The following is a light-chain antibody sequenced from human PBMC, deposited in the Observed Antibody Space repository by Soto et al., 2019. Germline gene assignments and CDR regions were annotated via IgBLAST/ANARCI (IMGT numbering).Light chain of an antibody. Sequence: QSVLTQPASVSGSPGQSITLSCTGTSSDVGGYGYVSWYQQQPGKAPKLMIYEVTNRPSGVSNRFSGSRSGNTASLTISWLQGEDEADYYCGSYTINSIWVFGGGTQLTVL. V-gene: IGLV2-14*01. CDR2: EVT. CDR1: SSDVGGYGY. CDR3: GSYTINSIWV. J-gene: IGLJ3*02.